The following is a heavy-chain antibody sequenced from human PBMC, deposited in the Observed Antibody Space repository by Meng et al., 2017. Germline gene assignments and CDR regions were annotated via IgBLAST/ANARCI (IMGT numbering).Heavy chain of an antibody. J-gene: IGHJ5*02. CDR3: ARSDWFDP. V-gene: IGHV3-74*01. CDR2: IKPDGTMT. Sequence: VRLVESGGGLVQWGGSLRLSCTASGFTFRNYWMHWVRQAPGKGLVWVSRIKPDGTMTVYADSVKGRFTISRDNAKNTLYLQMNSLRSDDTAVYYCARSDWFDPWGQGTLVTVSS. CDR1: GFTFRNYW.